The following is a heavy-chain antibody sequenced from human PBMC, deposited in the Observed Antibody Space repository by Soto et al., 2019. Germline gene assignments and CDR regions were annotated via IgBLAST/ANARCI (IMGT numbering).Heavy chain of an antibody. CDR1: GFTFSSYA. D-gene: IGHD3-10*01. CDR3: AKDLIWEDNYYGSGSYPNYFDY. Sequence: GGSLRLSCAASGFTFSSYAMSWVRQAPGKGLEWVSAISGSGGSTYYADSVKGRFTISRDNSKNTLYLQMNSLRAEDTAVYYCAKDLIWEDNYYGSGSYPNYFDYWGQGTLVTVSS. V-gene: IGHV3-23*01. CDR2: ISGSGGST. J-gene: IGHJ4*02.